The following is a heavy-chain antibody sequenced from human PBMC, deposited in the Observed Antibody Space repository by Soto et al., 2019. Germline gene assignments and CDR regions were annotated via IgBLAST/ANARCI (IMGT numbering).Heavy chain of an antibody. J-gene: IGHJ4*02. CDR3: ARGQSVVVTAKAYYFDY. D-gene: IGHD2-21*02. CDR1: GGSISGHY. Sequence: PSETLSLTCSVSGGSISGHYWSWIRLPAGRRLQWVGRIYSSGTTNYNPSLKSRVRMSVDTDRNSFSLRLDSVTAADTAVYYCARGQSVVVTAKAYYFDYWGQGTLVTVSS. V-gene: IGHV4-4*07. CDR2: IYSSGTT.